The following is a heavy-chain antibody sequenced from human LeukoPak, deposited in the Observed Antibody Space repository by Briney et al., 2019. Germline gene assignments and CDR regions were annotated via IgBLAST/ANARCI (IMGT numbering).Heavy chain of an antibody. CDR1: GFTFSSYG. CDR3: ARGGGYYYDSPGAFDI. Sequence: PGRSLRLSCAASGFTFSSYGMHWVRQAPGKGLEWVALISYDGSNKYYTDSVKGRFTISRDDSKNTYLQMNRLRAEDTAVYYCARGGGYYYDSPGAFDIWGQGTMVTVSS. CDR2: ISYDGSNK. V-gene: IGHV3-30*03. J-gene: IGHJ3*02. D-gene: IGHD3-22*01.